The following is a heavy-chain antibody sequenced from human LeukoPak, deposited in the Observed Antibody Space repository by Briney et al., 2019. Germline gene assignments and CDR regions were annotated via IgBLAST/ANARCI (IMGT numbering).Heavy chain of an antibody. CDR2: ISTSGRDT. CDR3: ARGQEEYHYDTSGYYYVWYFDF. CDR1: GFTFSDFY. V-gene: IGHV3-11*06. Sequence: GGSLRLSCGASGFTFSDFYMSWIRQAPGKGLEWLSYISTSGRDTKYGDSVKGRFTISRDNVKKSLYLQINSLRPEDTAVYYCARGQEEYHYDTSGYYYVWYFDFWGQGTLVTVSS. D-gene: IGHD3-22*01. J-gene: IGHJ4*02.